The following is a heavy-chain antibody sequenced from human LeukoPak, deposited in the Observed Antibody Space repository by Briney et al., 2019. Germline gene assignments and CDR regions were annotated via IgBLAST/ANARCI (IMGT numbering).Heavy chain of an antibody. CDR2: ISSSSSYI. D-gene: IGHD1-20*01. CDR3: ARGALNWNYFDY. CDR1: GFTFSSYS. J-gene: IGHJ4*02. V-gene: IGHV3-21*01. Sequence: GGSLRLSCAASGFTFSSYSMNWVRQAPGKGLKWVSSISSSSSYIYYADSVKGRFTISRDNAKNSLYLQMNSLRAEDTAVYYCARGALNWNYFDYWGQGTLVTVSS.